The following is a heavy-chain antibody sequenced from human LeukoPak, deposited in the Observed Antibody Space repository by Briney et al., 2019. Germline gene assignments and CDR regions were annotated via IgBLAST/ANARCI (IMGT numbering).Heavy chain of an antibody. CDR2: INPSGGST. CDR3: ARDLYGANSGAFDI. CDR1: GYTFTNYH. Sequence: ASVKVSCKASGYTFTNYHMHWVRQAPGQGLEWMGIINPSGGSTNYAQKFQGRVTMTRDMSTSTVYMELSSLRPEDTAVYSCARDLYGANSGAFDIWGQGTMVTVSS. V-gene: IGHV1-46*01. J-gene: IGHJ3*02. D-gene: IGHD4-23*01.